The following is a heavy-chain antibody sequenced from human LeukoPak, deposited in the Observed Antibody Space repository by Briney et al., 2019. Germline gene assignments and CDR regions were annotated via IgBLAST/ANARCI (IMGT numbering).Heavy chain of an antibody. CDR3: TRDEPITIFGVVISGGPDY. J-gene: IGHJ4*02. CDR2: IISKAYGGTT. CDR1: GFTFGDYA. D-gene: IGHD3-3*01. V-gene: IGHV3-49*04. Sequence: GGSLRLSCTASGFTFGDYAMSWVRQAPGKGLKWVGFIISKAYGGTTEYTASVKGRFTISRDDSKSIAYLQMSSLKTEDTAVYFCTRDEPITIFGVVISGGPDYGGQGTLVTVSS.